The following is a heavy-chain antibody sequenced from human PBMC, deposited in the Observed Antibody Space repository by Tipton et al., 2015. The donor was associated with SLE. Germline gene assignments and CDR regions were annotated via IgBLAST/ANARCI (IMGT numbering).Heavy chain of an antibody. J-gene: IGHJ4*02. CDR3: ARGGSPFEY. V-gene: IGHV4-59*12. CDR2: IYYNGKT. CDR1: GGSISSYY. Sequence: GLVKPSETLSLTCSVSGGSISSYYWSWIRQPPAKGLEWIGFIYYNGKTNYNSSLKSRVTISVDTSKSQFSLKLRSVTAADTAIYFCARGGSPFEYWGRGILVTVSS.